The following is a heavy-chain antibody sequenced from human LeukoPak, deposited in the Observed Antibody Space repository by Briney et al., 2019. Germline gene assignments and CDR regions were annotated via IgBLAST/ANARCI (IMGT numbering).Heavy chain of an antibody. CDR3: ARIPGTVTDFDY. Sequence: SCKASGYTFTVYYMHWVRQAPGKGLEWVAVISYDGSNKYYADSVKGRFTISRDNSKNTLYLQMNSLRAEDTAVYYCARIPGTVTDFDYWGQGTLVTVSS. CDR1: GYTFTVYY. CDR2: ISYDGSNK. J-gene: IGHJ4*02. V-gene: IGHV3-30-3*01. D-gene: IGHD4-11*01.